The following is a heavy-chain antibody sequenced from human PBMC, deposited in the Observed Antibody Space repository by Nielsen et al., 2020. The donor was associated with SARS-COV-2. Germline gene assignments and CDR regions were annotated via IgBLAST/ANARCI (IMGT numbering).Heavy chain of an antibody. CDR3: ARRGLRGGYYYYMDV. Sequence: RQAPGKGLEWIGYIYYSGSTNYNPSLKSRVTISVDTSKNQFSLKLSSVTAADTAVYYCARRGLRGGYYYYMDVWGKGTTVTVSS. CDR2: IYYSGST. J-gene: IGHJ6*03. V-gene: IGHV4-59*08. D-gene: IGHD3-10*01.